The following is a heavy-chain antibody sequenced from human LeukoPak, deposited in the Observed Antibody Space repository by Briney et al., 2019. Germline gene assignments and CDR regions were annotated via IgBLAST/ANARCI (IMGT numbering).Heavy chain of an antibody. J-gene: IGHJ4*02. V-gene: IGHV4-59*01. CDR1: GGSISSYY. CDR3: ARDHCSSTSCYADY. CDR2: IYYSGST. Sequence: SETLSLTCTVSGGSISSYYWSWIRQPPGKGLEWIGYIYYSGSTNYNPSLKSRVTISVDMSKNQFSLKLSSVTAADTAVYYCARDHCSSTSCYADYWGQGTLVTVSS. D-gene: IGHD2-2*01.